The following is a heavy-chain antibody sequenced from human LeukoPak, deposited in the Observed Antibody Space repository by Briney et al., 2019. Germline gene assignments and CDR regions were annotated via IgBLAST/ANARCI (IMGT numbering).Heavy chain of an antibody. V-gene: IGHV3-7*01. CDR1: GFTFSSYW. Sequence: PGGSLRLSCAASGFTFSSYWMSWVRQAPGKGLEWVANIKQDGSEKYYVDSVKGRFTISRDNAKNSLYLQMNSLRAEDTAVYYCARVNSGSYYTYYYYYYMDVWGKGTTVTVSS. J-gene: IGHJ6*03. D-gene: IGHD1-26*01. CDR2: IKQDGSEK. CDR3: ARVNSGSYYTYYYYYYMDV.